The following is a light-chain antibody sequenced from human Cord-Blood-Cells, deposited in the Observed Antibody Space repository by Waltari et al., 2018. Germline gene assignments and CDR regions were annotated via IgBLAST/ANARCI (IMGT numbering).Light chain of an antibody. V-gene: IGKV3-15*01. J-gene: IGKJ1*01. CDR3: QQYNNWPRT. Sequence: EIVMTKSPATLSVSPGERATISCRASQSVSSNLAWYQQKPGQAPRLLIYGASTRAPGIPVRFSGSGSVTEFTLTISSLQSEDFAVYYCQQYNNWPRTFGQGTKVEIK. CDR2: GAS. CDR1: QSVSSN.